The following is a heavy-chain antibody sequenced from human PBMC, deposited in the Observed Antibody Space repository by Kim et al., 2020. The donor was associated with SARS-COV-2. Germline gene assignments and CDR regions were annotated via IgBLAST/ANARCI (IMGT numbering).Heavy chain of an antibody. J-gene: IGHJ4*02. Sequence: SETLSLTCTVSGGSISSSSYYWGWIRQPPGKGLEWIGSIYYSGGTYYNPSLKSRVTISVDTSKNQFSLKLSSVTAADTAVYYCARLGVRGDYFDYWGQGTLVTVSS. CDR2: IYYSGGT. D-gene: IGHD3-10*01. CDR1: GGSISSSSYY. V-gene: IGHV4-39*01. CDR3: ARLGVRGDYFDY.